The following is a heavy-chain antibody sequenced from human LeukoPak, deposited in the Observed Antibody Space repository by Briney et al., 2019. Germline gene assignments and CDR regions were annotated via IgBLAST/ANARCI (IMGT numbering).Heavy chain of an antibody. V-gene: IGHV3-23*01. CDR3: ARKETPGAFDI. Sequence: GRSLRLSCAASGFTFSSYAMSWVRQAPGKGLEWVSAISGSGGSTYYADSVKGRFTISRGNSKNTLYLQMNSLRAEDTAVYYCARKETPGAFDIWGQGTMVTVSS. CDR2: ISGSGGST. CDR1: GFTFSSYA. D-gene: IGHD2-15*01. J-gene: IGHJ3*02.